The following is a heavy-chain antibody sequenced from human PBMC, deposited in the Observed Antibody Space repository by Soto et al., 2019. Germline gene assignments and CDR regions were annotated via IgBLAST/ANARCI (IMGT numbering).Heavy chain of an antibody. CDR3: ARRPHCSGGICYYGLDN. CDR2: MNPDSGHA. CDR1: GYTFTNSD. J-gene: IGHJ4*02. Sequence: QVQLVQSGAEVKKPGASVKVSCKASGYTFTNSDINWVRQAPGQGLEWMGWMNPDSGHAAYAQKFQGRVTLNTSTSTAPVYMEMRSLGSEDTAVYYCARRPHCSGGICYYGLDNWGQGTLVTVSS. D-gene: IGHD2-15*01. V-gene: IGHV1-8*01.